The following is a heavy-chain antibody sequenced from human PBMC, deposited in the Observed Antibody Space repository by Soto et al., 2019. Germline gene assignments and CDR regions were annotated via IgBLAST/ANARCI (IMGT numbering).Heavy chain of an antibody. J-gene: IGHJ5*02. CDR1: GGSISSGGYY. CDR3: ASSRFGELYKWFDP. D-gene: IGHD3-10*01. CDR2: IYYSGST. Sequence: LSLTCTVSGGSISSGGYYWSWIRQHPGKGMEWIGYIYYSGSTYYNPSLKSRVTISVDTSKNQFSLKLSSVTAADTAVYYCASSRFGELYKWFDPCGRGTLVTFSS. V-gene: IGHV4-31*03.